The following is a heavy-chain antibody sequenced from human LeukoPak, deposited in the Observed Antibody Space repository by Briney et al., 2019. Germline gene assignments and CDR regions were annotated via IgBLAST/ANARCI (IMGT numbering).Heavy chain of an antibody. CDR1: GFTLNNDA. CDR2: INGDTT. J-gene: IGHJ4*02. D-gene: IGHD3-22*01. V-gene: IGHV3-23*01. Sequence: GGSLRLSCAASGFTLNNDAMSWVRQAPGKGLEWVSAINGDTTHYAGSVKGRFTISRDNSKNTLYLQMNSLRAEDTAVYYCAREYYYDSSGYYPPDYWGQGTLVTVSS. CDR3: AREYYYDSSGYYPPDY.